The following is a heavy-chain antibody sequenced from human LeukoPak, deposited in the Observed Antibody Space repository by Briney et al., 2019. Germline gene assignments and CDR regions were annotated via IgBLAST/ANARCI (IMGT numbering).Heavy chain of an antibody. V-gene: IGHV5-51*01. CDR3: ARKTAAADY. CDR2: IYPGDSET. CDR1: GYGFTTYW. J-gene: IGHJ4*02. Sequence: GESLKISCKIGGYGFTTYWIGWVRLMSGEGLEWMGIIYPGDSETRYSPSFQGQVTMSVDKSISTAYLQWSSLKSSDTAMYYCARKTAAADYWGQGTLVTVSS. D-gene: IGHD6-13*01.